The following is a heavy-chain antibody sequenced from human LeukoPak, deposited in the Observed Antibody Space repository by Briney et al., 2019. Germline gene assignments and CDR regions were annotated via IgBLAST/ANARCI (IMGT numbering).Heavy chain of an antibody. CDR2: IYYSGST. V-gene: IGHV4-59*01. CDR3: ARHYYDSSGYYSDYYYYGTDV. J-gene: IGHJ6*02. D-gene: IGHD3-22*01. CDR1: GGSISSYY. Sequence: SETLSLTCTVSGGSISSYYWSWIRQPPGKGLEWIGYIYYSGSTNYNPSLKSRVTISVDTSKNQFSLKLSSVTAADTAVYYCARHYYDSSGYYSDYYYYGTDVWGQGTTVTVSS.